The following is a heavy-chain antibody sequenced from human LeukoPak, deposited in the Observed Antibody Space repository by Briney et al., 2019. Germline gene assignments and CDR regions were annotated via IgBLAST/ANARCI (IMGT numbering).Heavy chain of an antibody. CDR3: ARVGSVTNFGVVSYYFDY. D-gene: IGHD3-3*01. CDR2: IYPGDSDT. CDR1: GYSFTSYW. V-gene: IGHV5-51*01. Sequence: GESLKISCKGSGYSFTSYWIGWVRQMPGKGLEWMGIIYPGDSDTRYSPSFQGQVTISADKSISTAYLQWSSLKASNTAIYYCARVGSVTNFGVVSYYFDYWGQGPLVTVSS. J-gene: IGHJ4*02.